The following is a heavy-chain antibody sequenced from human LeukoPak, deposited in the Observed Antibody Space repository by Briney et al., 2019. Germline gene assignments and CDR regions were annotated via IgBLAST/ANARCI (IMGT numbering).Heavy chain of an antibody. D-gene: IGHD5-24*01. J-gene: IGHJ4*02. V-gene: IGHV3-33*01. CDR3: ARDRGGRWLQVYYFDY. Sequence: GRSLRLSCAASGFTFSSYTMHWVCQAPGKGLEWVAVIWYDGSSKYYADSVKGRFTISRDNSKNTLYLRVNSLRAEDTAVYFCARDRGGRWLQVYYFDYWGQGTLVTVSS. CDR1: GFTFSSYT. CDR2: IWYDGSSK.